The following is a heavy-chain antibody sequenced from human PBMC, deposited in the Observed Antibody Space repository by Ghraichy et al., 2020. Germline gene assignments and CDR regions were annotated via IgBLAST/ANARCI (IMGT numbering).Heavy chain of an antibody. CDR1: GFTFSSYA. Sequence: GESLNISCAASGFTFSSYAMSWVRQAPGKGLEWVSAISGSGGSTYYADSVKGRFTISRDNSKNTLYLQMNSLRAEDTAVYYCAKDSRGTPGGAFDIWGQGTMVTVSS. CDR2: ISGSGGST. V-gene: IGHV3-23*01. J-gene: IGHJ3*02. CDR3: AKDSRGTPGGAFDI. D-gene: IGHD1-7*01.